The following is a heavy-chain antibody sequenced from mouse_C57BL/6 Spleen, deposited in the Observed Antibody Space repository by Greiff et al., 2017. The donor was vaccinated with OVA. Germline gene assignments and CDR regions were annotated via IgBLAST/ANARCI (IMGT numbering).Heavy chain of an antibody. CDR2: IYPGSGST. V-gene: IGHV1-55*01. CDR3: AREFITTVVAQDYFDY. CDR1: GYTFTSYW. D-gene: IGHD1-1*01. Sequence: QVQLQQPGAELVKPGASVKMSCKASGYTFTSYWITWVKQRPGQGLEWIGDIYPGSGSTNYNEKFKSKATLTVDTSSSTAYMQLSSLTSEDSAVYYCAREFITTVVAQDYFDYWGQGTTLTVSS. J-gene: IGHJ2*01.